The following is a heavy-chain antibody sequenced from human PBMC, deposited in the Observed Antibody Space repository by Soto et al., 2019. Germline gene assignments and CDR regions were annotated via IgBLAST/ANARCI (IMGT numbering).Heavy chain of an antibody. Sequence: SETLSLTCTVSGGSISSSSYYWGWIRQPPGKGLEWIGSIYYSGSTYYTPSLKSRVTISVDTSKNQFSLKLSSVTAADTAVYYCARHGDDFWSGYTNWFDPWGQGTLVTVSS. D-gene: IGHD3-3*01. CDR2: IYYSGST. J-gene: IGHJ5*02. CDR1: GGSISSSSYY. CDR3: ARHGDDFWSGYTNWFDP. V-gene: IGHV4-39*01.